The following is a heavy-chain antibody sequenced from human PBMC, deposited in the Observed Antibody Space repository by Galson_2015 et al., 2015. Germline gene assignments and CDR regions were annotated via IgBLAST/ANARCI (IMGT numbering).Heavy chain of an antibody. Sequence: SLRLSCAASGFTFSSYAMSWVRQAPGKGLGWVSAISGSGYTTYYADSVKGRFTISRDSSKNTLYLQMNSLRAEDTAVYYCAKKMWTGGSGWYFDYWGQGTLVTVSS. CDR1: GFTFSSYA. CDR2: ISGSGYTT. CDR3: AKKMWTGGSGWYFDY. D-gene: IGHD6-19*01. V-gene: IGHV3-23*01. J-gene: IGHJ4*02.